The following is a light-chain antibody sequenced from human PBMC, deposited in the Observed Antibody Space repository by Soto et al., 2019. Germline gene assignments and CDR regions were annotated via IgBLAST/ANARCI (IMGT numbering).Light chain of an antibody. V-gene: IGKV4-1*01. J-gene: IGKJ5*01. CDR3: QQYFTTPIT. CDR2: WAS. Sequence: DLLLTHSPDSLAVSLGERATINCKSSQSILYSSNNKNYLVWYQHKPGQPPKVLIYWASTRESGVPDRFSGSGSGTGFTLTISSLQTEDVAVYYCQQYFTTPITFGQGTRLEIK. CDR1: QSILYSSNNKNY.